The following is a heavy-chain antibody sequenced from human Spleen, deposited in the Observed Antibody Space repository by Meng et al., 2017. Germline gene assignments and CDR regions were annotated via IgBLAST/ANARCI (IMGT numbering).Heavy chain of an antibody. D-gene: IGHD4-17*01. CDR1: GGSFCGYS. CDR2: ISHSGST. CDR3: ARLWTVTSYSADWFDP. J-gene: IGHJ5*02. Sequence: QVEQPQWAAGLLKLSEPLSLTCDVYGGSFCGYSWSWIRQPPGKGLEGIGEISHSGSTNYSPSLKNRVTISLDTSKNQFSLKLRSVTAADTAVYYCARLWTVTSYSADWFDPWGQGTLVTVSS. V-gene: IGHV4-34*01.